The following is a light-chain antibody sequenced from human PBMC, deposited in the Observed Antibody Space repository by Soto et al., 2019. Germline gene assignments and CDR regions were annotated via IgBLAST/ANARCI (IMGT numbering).Light chain of an antibody. CDR2: DVI. J-gene: IGLJ1*01. V-gene: IGLV2-18*02. Sequence: QSALTQPPSVSGSPGQSVVISCTGTSSDVGSYNRVSWYQQPPGTAPKLMIYDVISRPSGVPDRFSGSKSGNTASLTISGLQPEDEADYYCLSFTNSHTYVFGTGTRSPS. CDR1: SSDVGSYNR. CDR3: LSFTNSHTYV.